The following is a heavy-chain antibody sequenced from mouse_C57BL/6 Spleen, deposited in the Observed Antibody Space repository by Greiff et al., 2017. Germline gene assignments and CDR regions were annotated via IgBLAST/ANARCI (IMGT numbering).Heavy chain of an antibody. D-gene: IGHD1-1*01. CDR2: ISSGSSTI. CDR1: GFTFSDYG. CDR3: ARPSLYGSSYDYYAMDY. V-gene: IGHV5-17*01. J-gene: IGHJ4*01. Sequence: EVKLVESGGGLVKPGGSLKLSCAASGFTFSDYGMHWVRQAPEKGLEWVAYISSGSSTIYYADTVKGRFTISRDNAKNTLFLQMTSLRSEDTAMYYCARPSLYGSSYDYYAMDYWGQGTSVTVSS.